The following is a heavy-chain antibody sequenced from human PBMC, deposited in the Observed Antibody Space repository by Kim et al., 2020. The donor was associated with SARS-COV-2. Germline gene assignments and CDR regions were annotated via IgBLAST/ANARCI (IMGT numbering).Heavy chain of an antibody. CDR1: GVSISSGGYS. CDR2: IYYSGST. CDR3: ARGYGSGSPYGMDV. J-gene: IGHJ6*02. Sequence: SETLSLTCAVSGVSISSGGYSWSWIRQPPGKGLEWIGYIYYSGSTYYNPSLKNRVTISVDRSKNQFSLKLSSVTAADTAVYYCARGYGSGSPYGMDVWG. D-gene: IGHD3-10*01. V-gene: IGHV4-30-2*01.